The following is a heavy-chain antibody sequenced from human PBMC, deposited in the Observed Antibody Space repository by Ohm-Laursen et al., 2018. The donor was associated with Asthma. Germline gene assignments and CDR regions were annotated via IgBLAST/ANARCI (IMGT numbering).Heavy chain of an antibody. V-gene: IGHV3-30*03. CDR3: ARRDFSGGDPSAAFDI. CDR1: GFTFSSYG. CDR2: SGTYFDGGLK. Sequence: SSLRLSCAASGFTFSSYGMHWVRQAPGKGLEWVAVSGTYFDGGLKYYADSVNGRFTVSRDDSKNTLYLQMNSLRPDDTAVYYCARRDFSGGDPSAAFDIWGQGTMVTVSS. J-gene: IGHJ3*02. D-gene: IGHD2-21*02.